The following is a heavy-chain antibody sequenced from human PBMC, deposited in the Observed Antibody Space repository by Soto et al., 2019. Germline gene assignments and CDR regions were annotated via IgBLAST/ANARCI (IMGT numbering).Heavy chain of an antibody. J-gene: IGHJ4*02. V-gene: IGHV3-30*18. D-gene: IGHD3-3*01. CDR1: GFTFSSYG. CDR2: IPYDGSNK. CDR3: AKGYYDFWSGYYSPDYFDY. Sequence: PGGSLRLSCAASGFTFSSYGMHWVRQAPGKGLEWVAVIPYDGSNKYYADSVKGRFTISRDNSKNTLYLQMNSLRAEDTAVYYCAKGYYDFWSGYYSPDYFDYWGQGTLVTVSS.